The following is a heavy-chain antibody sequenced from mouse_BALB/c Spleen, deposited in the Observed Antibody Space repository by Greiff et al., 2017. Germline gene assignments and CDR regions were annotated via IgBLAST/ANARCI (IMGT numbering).Heavy chain of an antibody. Sequence: VQLQQSGPGLVAPSQSLSITCTVSGFSLTGYGVHWVRQPPGKGLEWLGMIWGDGSTDYNSALKSGLSTSKDNSKGQVFLRMDNLQTDDTARYYCASHYYGYYAMDYWGQGTSVTVSS. V-gene: IGHV2-6-7*01. CDR3: ASHYYGYYAMDY. J-gene: IGHJ4*01. CDR2: IWGDGST. CDR1: GFSLTGYG. D-gene: IGHD1-2*01.